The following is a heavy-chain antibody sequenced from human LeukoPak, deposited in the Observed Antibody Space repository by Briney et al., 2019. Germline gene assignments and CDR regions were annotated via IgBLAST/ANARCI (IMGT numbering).Heavy chain of an antibody. CDR2: IYSGGST. Sequence: GGSLRLSCAASGFSFSTYGMHWVRQAPGKGLEWVSVIYSGGSTYYADSVKGRFTISRDNSKNTLYLQMNSLRAEDTAVYYCARAALFGGSYSPSGYYFDYWGQGTLVTVSS. J-gene: IGHJ4*02. CDR3: ARAALFGGSYSPSGYYFDY. V-gene: IGHV3-53*01. CDR1: GFSFSTYG. D-gene: IGHD1-26*01.